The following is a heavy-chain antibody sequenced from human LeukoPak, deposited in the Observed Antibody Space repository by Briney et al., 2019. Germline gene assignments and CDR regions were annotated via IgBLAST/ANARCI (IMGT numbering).Heavy chain of an antibody. V-gene: IGHV4-34*01. CDR2: INHSGST. D-gene: IGHD3-10*01. CDR1: GGSFSGYY. J-gene: IGHJ6*03. Sequence: PSETLSLTCAVYGGSFSGYYWSWIRQPPGKGLEWIGEINHSGSTNYNPSLKSRVTISVGTSKNQFSLKLSSVTAADTAVYYCARGPKYYYGSGSYSYYYYYYMDVWGKGTTVTVSS. CDR3: ARGPKYYYGSGSYSYYYYYYMDV.